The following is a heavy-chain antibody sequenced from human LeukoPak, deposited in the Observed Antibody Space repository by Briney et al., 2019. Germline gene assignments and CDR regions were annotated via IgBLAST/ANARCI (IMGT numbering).Heavy chain of an antibody. V-gene: IGHV1-2*02. J-gene: IGHJ4*02. Sequence: ASVKVSCKASGYTFTGYYMHWVRQAPGQGLEWVGLVNPNNGDTKYAQKFQGRVTMTRVTSVSTACMVLSRLRSDDTAAYYCTRDSRVTNGDYWGQGTLVTVSS. CDR1: GYTFTGYY. CDR2: VNPNNGDT. CDR3: TRDSRVTNGDY. D-gene: IGHD3-10*01.